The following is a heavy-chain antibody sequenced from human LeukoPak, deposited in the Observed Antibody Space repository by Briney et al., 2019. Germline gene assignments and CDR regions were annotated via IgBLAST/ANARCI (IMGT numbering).Heavy chain of an antibody. J-gene: IGHJ3*02. CDR2: ISAGSVST. V-gene: IGHV3-23*01. CDR3: AKDIAISSGYNAFDM. CDR1: GFTFSSYA. D-gene: IGHD3-22*01. Sequence: GGSLRLSCAASGFTFSSYAMTWVRQTPGKGVEWVSGISAGSVSTYYADSVKGRFTISRDNSNYTLFLQMPSLRAEDTAVYYCAKDIAISSGYNAFDMGGGETIVTVSS.